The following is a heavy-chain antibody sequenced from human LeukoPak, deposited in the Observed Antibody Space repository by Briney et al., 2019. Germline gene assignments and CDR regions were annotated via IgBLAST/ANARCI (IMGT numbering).Heavy chain of an antibody. CDR1: GFIVSTNY. CDR2: ISSSGSTI. J-gene: IGHJ4*02. Sequence: GGSLRLSCAASGFIVSTNYMTWVRQAPGKGLEWVSYISSSGSTIYYADSVKGRFTISRDNAKNSLYLQMNSLRAEDTAVYYCARVTGRKDTNYYFDYWGQGTLVTVSS. CDR3: ARVTGRKDTNYYFDY. D-gene: IGHD2-15*01. V-gene: IGHV3-11*01.